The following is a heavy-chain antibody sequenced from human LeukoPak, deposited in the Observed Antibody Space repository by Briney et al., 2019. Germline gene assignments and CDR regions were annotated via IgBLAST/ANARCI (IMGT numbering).Heavy chain of an antibody. V-gene: IGHV3-30-3*01. Sequence: GSLRLSCAASGFTFSSYAMHWVRQAPGKGLEWVAVIIYDGGNAHYADSVRGRFTILRDILKNTLWLQMNSLTPDDTAVYYCARGEFSGLDYWGQGTLVTVSS. D-gene: IGHD5-12*01. CDR2: IIYDGGNA. J-gene: IGHJ4*02. CDR3: ARGEFSGLDY. CDR1: GFTFSSYA.